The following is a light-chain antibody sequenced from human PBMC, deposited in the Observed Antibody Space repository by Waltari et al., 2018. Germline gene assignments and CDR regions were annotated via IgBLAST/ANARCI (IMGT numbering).Light chain of an antibody. Sequence: EIVLKQSPATLSLSPGERATLSCRASQSVSSYLAWYQQKPGQAPRLLIYDSSNRATGIPARFSGSGSGTDFTLTISSLEPEDFAVYYCQQRSNWPRGGTFGQGTKVEIK. V-gene: IGKV3-11*01. J-gene: IGKJ1*01. CDR1: QSVSSY. CDR2: DSS. CDR3: QQRSNWPRGGT.